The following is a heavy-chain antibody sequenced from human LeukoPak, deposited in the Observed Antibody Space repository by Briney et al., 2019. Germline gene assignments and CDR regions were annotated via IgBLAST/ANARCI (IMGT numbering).Heavy chain of an antibody. J-gene: IGHJ5*02. CDR2: INPNSGGT. Sequence: ASAKVSCKASGYTFTGYYMHWVRQAPGQGLEWMGWINPNSGGTNYAQKFQGRVTMTRDTYISTAYMELSRLRSDDTAVYYCARVHYYDSSGYKNWFDPWGQGTLVTVSS. D-gene: IGHD3-22*01. CDR1: GYTFTGYY. CDR3: ARVHYYDSSGYKNWFDP. V-gene: IGHV1-2*02.